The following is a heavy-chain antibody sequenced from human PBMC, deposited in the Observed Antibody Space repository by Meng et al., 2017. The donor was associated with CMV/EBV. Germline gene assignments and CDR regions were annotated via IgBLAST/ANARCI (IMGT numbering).Heavy chain of an antibody. J-gene: IGHJ4*02. CDR2: ISGSGGST. Sequence: GESLKIYCAASGFTFSSYAMSWVRQAPGKGLEWVSAISGSGGSTYYADSVKGRFTISRDNSKNMLYLQMNSLRAEDTAVYYCASYYEYFDYWGQGTLVTVSS. V-gene: IGHV3-23*01. CDR3: ASYYEYFDY. CDR1: GFTFSSYA. D-gene: IGHD1-26*01.